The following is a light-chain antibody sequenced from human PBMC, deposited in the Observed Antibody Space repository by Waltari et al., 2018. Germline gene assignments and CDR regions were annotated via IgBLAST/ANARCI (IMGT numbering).Light chain of an antibody. Sequence: DIQMTQPPSTLSPSVGARVTTTCRASPSIAIWLAWYQQKPGKAPNLLIYEASNLGSGVPSRFSGSGSGTQFTLTISSLQPDDFATYYCQQYKTYPWTFGQGTKVEIK. CDR3: QQYKTYPWT. J-gene: IGKJ1*01. CDR1: PSIAIW. V-gene: IGKV1-5*03. CDR2: EAS.